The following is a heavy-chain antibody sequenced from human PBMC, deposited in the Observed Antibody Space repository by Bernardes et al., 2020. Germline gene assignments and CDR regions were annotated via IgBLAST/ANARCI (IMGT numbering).Heavy chain of an antibody. CDR3: ARELRFLEWLLSNYYYYYMDV. D-gene: IGHD3-3*01. CDR2: ISSSGSTI. J-gene: IGHJ6*03. V-gene: IGHV3-11*01. CDR1: GFTFSDYY. Sequence: GGSLRLSRAASGFTFSDYYMSWIRQAPGKGLEWVSYISSSGSTIYYADSVKGRFTISRDNAKNSLYLQMNSLRAEDTAVYYCARELRFLEWLLSNYYYYYMDVWGKGTTVTVSS.